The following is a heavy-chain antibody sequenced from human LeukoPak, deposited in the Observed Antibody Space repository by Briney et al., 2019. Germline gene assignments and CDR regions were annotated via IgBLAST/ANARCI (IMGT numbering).Heavy chain of an antibody. CDR2: IYTSGST. CDR1: GGSISSYY. CDR3: ATSNRAEGDYYYMDV. J-gene: IGHJ6*03. V-gene: IGHV4-4*07. Sequence: SETLSLTCTVSGGSISSYYWSWIRQPAGKGLEWIGRIYTSGSTNYNPSLKSRVTMSVDTSKNQFSLKLSSVTAADTAVYYCATSNRAEGDYYYMDVWGKGTTVTVSS. D-gene: IGHD1-14*01.